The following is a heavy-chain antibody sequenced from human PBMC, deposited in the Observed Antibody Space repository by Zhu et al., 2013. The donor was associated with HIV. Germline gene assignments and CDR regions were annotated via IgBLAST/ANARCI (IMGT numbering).Heavy chain of an antibody. CDR3: ARESGRKGTGTTSTFDY. CDR2: INGKSGAT. CDR1: GYNFNEFF. V-gene: IGHV1-2*02. J-gene: IGHJ4*02. Sequence: QVQVVQSGAEVKTPGASVTVSCKASGYNFNEFFMHWLRQAPGQGLEWMGWINGKSGATKYGQNFQGRVTMTRDTSINTAYLEVSGLTSDDTAMYYCARESGRKGTGTTSTFDYWGQGTLVTVSS. D-gene: IGHD1-1*01.